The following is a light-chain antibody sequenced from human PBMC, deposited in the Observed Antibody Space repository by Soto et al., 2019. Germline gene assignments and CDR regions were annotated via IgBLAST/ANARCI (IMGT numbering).Light chain of an antibody. V-gene: IGLV4-60*03. J-gene: IGLJ7*01. CDR3: ETWDSNTRV. CDR2: LEGSGSY. Sequence: QLVLTPSSSASASLGSSVTLTCTLSSGHSSYIIAWHQQQPGKAPRYLMKLEGSGSYNKGSGVPDRFSGSSSGADRYLTISNLQSEDEADYYCETWDSNTRVFGGGTQLTVL. CDR1: SGHSSYI.